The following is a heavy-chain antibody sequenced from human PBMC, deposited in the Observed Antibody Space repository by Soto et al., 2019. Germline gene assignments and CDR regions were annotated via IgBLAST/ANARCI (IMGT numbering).Heavy chain of an antibody. D-gene: IGHD5-12*01. Sequence: EVQLLESGGGLVQPGGSLRLSCAASGFTFSSYAMIWVRQAPGKGLEWVSAISGSGGSTYYADSVKGRFTISRDNSKNTLYLQMNSLRAEDTAVYYCAKGRDIVATVGGWFDPWGQGTLVTVSS. J-gene: IGHJ5*02. CDR1: GFTFSSYA. V-gene: IGHV3-23*01. CDR2: ISGSGGST. CDR3: AKGRDIVATVGGWFDP.